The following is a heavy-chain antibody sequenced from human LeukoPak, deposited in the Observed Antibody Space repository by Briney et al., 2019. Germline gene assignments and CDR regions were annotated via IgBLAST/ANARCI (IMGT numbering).Heavy chain of an antibody. CDR2: ISPSGSST. D-gene: IGHD4-17*01. Sequence: ASVKVSCKASGYIFTSYYMYWVRQAPGQGLEWIGIISPSGSSTTYAQKFQGRVTMTRDMSTSTVYMELSSLRSEDTAVYYCATLTLTTVYNWFDPWGQGTLVTVSS. J-gene: IGHJ5*02. V-gene: IGHV1-46*01. CDR1: GYIFTSYY. CDR3: ATLTLTTVYNWFDP.